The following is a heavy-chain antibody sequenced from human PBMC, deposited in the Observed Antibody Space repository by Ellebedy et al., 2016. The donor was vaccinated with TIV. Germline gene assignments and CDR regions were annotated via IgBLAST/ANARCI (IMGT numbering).Heavy chain of an antibody. D-gene: IGHD3-10*01. J-gene: IGHJ5*02. CDR1: GFTLSSYS. CDR3: ARDADDTIRGVSFKFWFDL. V-gene: IGHV3-48*01. CDR2: ITGSSSPI. Sequence: GESLKISCVASGFTLSSYSMNWVRQAPGKGLEWISYITGSSSPIVYADSVKGRFTISRDNAKHSLYLHMTSLRVEDTAVYYCARDADDTIRGVSFKFWFDLWGQGALVTVSS.